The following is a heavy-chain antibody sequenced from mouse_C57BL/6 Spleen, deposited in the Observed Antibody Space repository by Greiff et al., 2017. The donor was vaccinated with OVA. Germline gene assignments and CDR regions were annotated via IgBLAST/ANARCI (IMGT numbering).Heavy chain of an antibody. CDR2: IDPENGDT. CDR1: GFNIKDDY. V-gene: IGHV14-4*01. J-gene: IGHJ3*01. Sequence: EVKLQESGAELVRPGASVKLSCTASGFNIKDDYMHWVKQRPEQGLEWIGWIDPENGDTEYASKFQGKATITADTSSNTAYLQLSSLTSEDTAVYYCTPSYDGYYWFAYWGQGTLVTVSA. D-gene: IGHD2-3*01. CDR3: TPSYDGYYWFAY.